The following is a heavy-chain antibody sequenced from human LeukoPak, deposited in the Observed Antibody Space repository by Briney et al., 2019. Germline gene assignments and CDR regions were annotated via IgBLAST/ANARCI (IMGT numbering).Heavy chain of an antibody. V-gene: IGHV1-8*01. J-gene: IGHJ6*03. CDR1: GYTFTSYD. D-gene: IGHD6-19*01. CDR3: ARAYSSGWLYFTYYYYYMDV. Sequence: ASVKVSCKASGYTFTSYDINWVRQATGQGLEWMGWMNPNSGNTGYAQKFQGRVTMTRNTSISTAYMELSSLRSEDTAVYYCARAYSSGWLYFTYYYYYMDVWGKGTTVTISS. CDR2: MNPNSGNT.